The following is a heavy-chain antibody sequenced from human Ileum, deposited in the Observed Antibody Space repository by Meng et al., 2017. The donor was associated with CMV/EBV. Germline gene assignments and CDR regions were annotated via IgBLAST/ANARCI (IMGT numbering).Heavy chain of an antibody. CDR1: EYIVTGYY. D-gene: IGHD3-16*01. V-gene: IGHV1-2*06. CDR2: IIPDNGNT. Sequence: SGTVSEYIVTGYYIHWVRQAPGQGIERMGRIIPDNGNTNYAQKFQGRVIMTRDTAISTAYMELSSLRSDDTAVYYCARGGDDYGDYWGQGTLVTVSS. J-gene: IGHJ4*02. CDR3: ARGGDDYGDY.